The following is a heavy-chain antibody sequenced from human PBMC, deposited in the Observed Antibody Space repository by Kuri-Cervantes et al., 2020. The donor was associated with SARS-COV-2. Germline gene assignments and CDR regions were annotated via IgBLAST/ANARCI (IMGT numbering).Heavy chain of an antibody. Sequence: SVTVSCKASGCTFSSYAISWLRQAPGQGLEWMGGIIPIFGTANYAQKFQERVTITRDMSTSTAYMELSSLRSEDTAVYYCAAVYYDSSGYYYWGQGTLVTVSS. CDR1: GCTFSSYA. J-gene: IGHJ4*02. D-gene: IGHD3-22*01. V-gene: IGHV1-69*05. CDR3: AAVYYDSSGYYY. CDR2: IIPIFGTA.